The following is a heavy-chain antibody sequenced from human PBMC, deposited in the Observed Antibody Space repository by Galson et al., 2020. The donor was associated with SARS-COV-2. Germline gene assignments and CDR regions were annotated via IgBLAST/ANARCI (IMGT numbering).Heavy chain of an antibody. CDR1: GFTFSDYY. V-gene: IGHV3-11*06. J-gene: IGHJ4*02. D-gene: IGHD3-22*01. Sequence: GESLKISCAASGFTFSDYYMSWIRQAPGKGLEWVSYISRGSSYTKYADSMKGRFTISRDNAKNSLYLQMNSLRAEDTAVYYCARVLYYYDSSGHYYFDQWGQGTLVTVSS. CDR2: ISRGSSYT. CDR3: ARVLYYYDSSGHYYFDQ.